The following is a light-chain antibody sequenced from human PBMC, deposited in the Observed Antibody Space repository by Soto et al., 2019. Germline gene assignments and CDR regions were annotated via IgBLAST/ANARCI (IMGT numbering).Light chain of an antibody. CDR2: AAS. CDR1: QTIAKS. CDR3: QKYNSAPLT. Sequence: DIQMTQSPSSLSASVGDTISITCRSFQTIAKSLNWYQQKPGKVPKLLIYAASTLQSGVPSRFSGSGSGTDFTLTISSLQPEDVATYYCQKYNSAPLTFGGGTKVDI. V-gene: IGKV1-27*01. J-gene: IGKJ4*01.